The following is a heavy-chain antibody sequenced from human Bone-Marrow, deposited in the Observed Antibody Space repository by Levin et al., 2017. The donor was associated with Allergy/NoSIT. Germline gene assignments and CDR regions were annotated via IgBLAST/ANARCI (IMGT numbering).Heavy chain of an antibody. Sequence: GGSLRLSCIASGFTFSSYPMNWIRLAPGKGLEWVSHISPSGSSTDYAESVKDRFSISRDNAKNSLYLQMNSLRVEDTAEYYCLTGGGVKVWGQGTTVTVSS. CDR1: GFTFSSYP. CDR2: ISPSGSST. D-gene: IGHD3-10*01. J-gene: IGHJ6*02. V-gene: IGHV3-48*01. CDR3: LTGGGVKV.